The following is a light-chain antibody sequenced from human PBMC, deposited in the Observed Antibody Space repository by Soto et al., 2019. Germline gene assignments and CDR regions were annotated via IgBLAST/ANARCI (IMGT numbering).Light chain of an antibody. CDR1: SSDVGGYNY. J-gene: IGLJ1*01. V-gene: IGLV2-8*01. CDR2: EVS. CDR3: TSHAGSNNYV. Sequence: QCALTQPPSASGSRGQSVTISCTGTSSDVGGYNYVSWYQQHPGKAPKLIISEVSKRPSAVPNRFSGSKSGNKASLTLSGLQAEDEADYYCTSHAGSNNYVFGTGTKVTVL.